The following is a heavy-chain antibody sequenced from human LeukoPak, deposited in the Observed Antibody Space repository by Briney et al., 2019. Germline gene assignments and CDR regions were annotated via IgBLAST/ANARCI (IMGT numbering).Heavy chain of an antibody. V-gene: IGHV3-64D*09. CDR1: GFTFSSSA. Sequence: GGSLRLSCAASGFTFSSSAMHWVRQAPGKGLEYVSAINSYGSSTYYADSVKGRFTISRDNSKNMLYLQMSSLRDEDTAVYYCVKDLRAVGAPNFDYWGQGTLVTVSS. CDR3: VKDLRAVGAPNFDY. CDR2: INSYGSST. D-gene: IGHD6-19*01. J-gene: IGHJ4*02.